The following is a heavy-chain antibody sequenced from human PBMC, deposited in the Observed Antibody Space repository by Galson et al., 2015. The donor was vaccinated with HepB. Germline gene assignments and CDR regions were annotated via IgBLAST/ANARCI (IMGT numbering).Heavy chain of an antibody. CDR3: ARHGPSIGIFGVVRKLGGMDV. D-gene: IGHD3-3*01. J-gene: IGHJ6*02. V-gene: IGHV4-59*08. Sequence: ETLSLTCTVSSGSISSSYWSWLRQPSAKGLEWIGYIHNSGSTSYNPSLKIRATISVDTSKNQISLNLTSVTAADTAVYYCARHGPSIGIFGVVRKLGGMDVWGQGTTVTVSS. CDR2: IHNSGST. CDR1: SGSISSSY.